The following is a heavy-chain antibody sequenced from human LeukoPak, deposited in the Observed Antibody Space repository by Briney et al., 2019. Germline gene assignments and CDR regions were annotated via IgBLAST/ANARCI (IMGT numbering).Heavy chain of an antibody. D-gene: IGHD2-2*01. CDR2: IYTSGST. CDR3: ARGNPGYCSSTSCYWLAP. CDR1: GGSISSYY. J-gene: IGHJ5*02. Sequence: SDTLSLTCTVSGGSISSYYWSWIRQPAAKGREWIGRIYTSGSTNYNPSLKSRVTMSVDTSKNQFSLKLGSVTAADPAVYYCARGNPGYCSSTSCYWLAPWGQGTLVTVSS. V-gene: IGHV4-4*07.